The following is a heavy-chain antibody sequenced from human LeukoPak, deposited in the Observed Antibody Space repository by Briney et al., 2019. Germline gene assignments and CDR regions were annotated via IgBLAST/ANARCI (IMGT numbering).Heavy chain of an antibody. CDR1: GFIFSSYE. D-gene: IGHD3-22*01. Sequence: GGSLRLSCAASGFIFSSYEMNWVRQAPGKGLEWVSYISSSGSTIYYADSVKGRFTISRDNAKNSLYLQMNSLRAEDTAVYYCARAPRHYYDSSGYVDYWGQGTLVTVSS. V-gene: IGHV3-48*03. J-gene: IGHJ4*02. CDR3: ARAPRHYYDSSGYVDY. CDR2: ISSSGSTI.